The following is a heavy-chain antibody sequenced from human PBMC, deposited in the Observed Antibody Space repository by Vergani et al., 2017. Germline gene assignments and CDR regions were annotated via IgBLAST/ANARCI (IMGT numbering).Heavy chain of an antibody. CDR3: GLVKGVYYYYGMDV. CDR2: IRAYNGNT. J-gene: IGHJ6*02. D-gene: IGHD6-19*01. Sequence: QVQLVQSGAEVKKPGASVKVSCKASGYTFTSYDINWVRQATGQGLEWMGWIRAYNGNTNYAQTLQGRVTMTTDTSTSTAYMGLRSQRSDDTAVYYCGLVKGVYYYYGMDVWGQGTTVTVSS. V-gene: IGHV1-18*01. CDR1: GYTFTSYD.